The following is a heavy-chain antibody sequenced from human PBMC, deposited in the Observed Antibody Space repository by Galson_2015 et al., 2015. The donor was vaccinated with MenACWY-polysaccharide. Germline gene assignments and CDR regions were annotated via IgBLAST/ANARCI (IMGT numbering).Heavy chain of an antibody. J-gene: IGHJ4*02. CDR3: ARNPSCLDIAAASH. V-gene: IGHV3-30*02. D-gene: IGHD6-13*01. CDR1: GFNFGGNG. Sequence: SLRLSCAGSGFNFGGNGLHWVRLAPGKGLEWVALIRNDGRKHYPDAVKGRFTISRDNSKNTLYLQMNSLRPEDTAVYYCARNPSCLDIAAASHWGQGALVSVSS. CDR2: IRNDGRK.